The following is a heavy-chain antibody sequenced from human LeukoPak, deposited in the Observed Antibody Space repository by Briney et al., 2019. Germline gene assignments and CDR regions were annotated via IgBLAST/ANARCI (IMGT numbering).Heavy chain of an antibody. Sequence: GGSLRLSCAASGLNLSNAWMNWVRQGPGKGLEWVGRIKSKTDGGTTDYAAPVKGRFTISRDDSKNTLYLQMNSLKTEDTAAYYCTARNFDYWGQGTLVTVSS. V-gene: IGHV3-15*01. CDR1: GLNLSNAW. CDR2: IKSKTDGGTT. CDR3: TARNFDY. J-gene: IGHJ4*02.